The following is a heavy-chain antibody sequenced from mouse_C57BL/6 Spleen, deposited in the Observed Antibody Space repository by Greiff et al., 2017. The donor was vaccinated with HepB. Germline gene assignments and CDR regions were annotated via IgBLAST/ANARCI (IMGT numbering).Heavy chain of an antibody. J-gene: IGHJ3*01. V-gene: IGHV1-59*01. Sequence: QVQLQQSGAELVRPGTSVKLSCKASGYTFTSYWMHWVKQRPGQGLEWIGVIDPSDSYTNYNQKFKGKATLTVDTSSSTAYMQLSSLTSEDSAVYYCASSDGYYGGVAYWGQGTLVTVSA. CDR2: IDPSDSYT. CDR1: GYTFTSYW. D-gene: IGHD2-3*01. CDR3: ASSDGYYGGVAY.